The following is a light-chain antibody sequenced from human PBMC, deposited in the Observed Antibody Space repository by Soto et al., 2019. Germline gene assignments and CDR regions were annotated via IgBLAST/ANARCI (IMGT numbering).Light chain of an antibody. CDR3: ASYGGNDNML. J-gene: IGLJ3*02. CDR2: EVT. CDR1: SRDVGGYNY. Sequence: QSVLTQPPSASGSPGQSVTISCTGTSRDVGGYNYVAWYQQHPGKAPKLMMFEVTKRPSGVPDRFSGSKFGNTASLTVSGLQAEDEAVYYCASYGGNDNMLFGGGTKLTVL. V-gene: IGLV2-8*01.